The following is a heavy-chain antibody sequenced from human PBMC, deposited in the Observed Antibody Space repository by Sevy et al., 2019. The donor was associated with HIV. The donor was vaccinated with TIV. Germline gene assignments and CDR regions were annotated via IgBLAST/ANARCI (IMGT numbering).Heavy chain of an antibody. D-gene: IGHD1-26*01. V-gene: IGHV3-74*01. CDR1: GFTFTSDY. J-gene: IGHJ4*02. CDR3: ARGSRGTFGS. CDR2: INTDGKII. Sequence: GGSLRLSCAASGFTFTSDYMHWVRQPPGKGLVWVSHINTDGKIIKYAHSVKGRFTTSRDNAKNTLYLQMNSLRAEDTAVYYCARGSRGTFGSWGQGTLVTVSS.